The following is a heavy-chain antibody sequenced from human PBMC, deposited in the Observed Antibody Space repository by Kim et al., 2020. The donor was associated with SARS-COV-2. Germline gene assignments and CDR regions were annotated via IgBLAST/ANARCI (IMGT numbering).Heavy chain of an antibody. CDR1: GGSISSSSYY. CDR3: ARSPSKWELYPFDY. D-gene: IGHD1-26*01. J-gene: IGHJ4*02. V-gene: IGHV4-39*01. CDR2: IYYSGST. Sequence: SETLSLTCTVSGGSISSSSYYWGWIRQPPGKGLEWIGSIYYSGSTYYNPSLKSRVTISVDTSKNQFSLKLSSVTAADTAVYYCARSPSKWELYPFDYWGQGTLVTVSS.